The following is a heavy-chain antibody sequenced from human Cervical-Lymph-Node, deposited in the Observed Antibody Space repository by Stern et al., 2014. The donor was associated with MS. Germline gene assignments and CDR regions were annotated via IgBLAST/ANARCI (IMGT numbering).Heavy chain of an antibody. CDR2: INHSGST. Sequence: QVQLQQWGAGLLKPSETLSLTCAVYGGSFSGYYWSWIRQPPGKGLEWIGEINHSGSTNYNPSLKSRVTISVDTSKNQFSLKLSSVTAADTAVYYCARDIVLMVYAISRYYYGMDVWGQGTTVTVSS. D-gene: IGHD2-8*01. V-gene: IGHV4-34*01. CDR3: ARDIVLMVYAISRYYYGMDV. J-gene: IGHJ6*02. CDR1: GGSFSGYY.